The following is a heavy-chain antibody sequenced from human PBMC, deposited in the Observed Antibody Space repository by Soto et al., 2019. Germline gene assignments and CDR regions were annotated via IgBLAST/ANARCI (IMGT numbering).Heavy chain of an antibody. CDR2: ISRGGDIT. CDR3: AKGGFWVHYGMDV. J-gene: IGHJ6*02. V-gene: IGHV3-23*01. Sequence: GGSLRLSCAASGSGFSSFAMNWVRQALGKGLEWVSSISRGGDITYYADSVKGRFTISRDNSNNTVYMQMNSLRGEDTAVYYCAKGGFWVHYGMDVWGQGTTVTVSS. CDR1: GSGFSSFA. D-gene: IGHD2-15*01.